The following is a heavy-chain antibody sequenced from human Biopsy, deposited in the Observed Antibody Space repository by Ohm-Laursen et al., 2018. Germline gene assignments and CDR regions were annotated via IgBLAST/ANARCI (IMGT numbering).Heavy chain of an antibody. CDR2: IVPIFGTA. J-gene: IGHJ3*02. CDR3: ASDDSRNEKNAIDI. CDR1: GGTFSNYG. D-gene: IGHD3-22*01. Sequence: SVKVSCKAPGGTFSNYGVNWVRQASGQGLEWMGGIVPIFGTANHAQRFQGRVTITADTSTSTAYMELTSLTSEDTAVYYCASDDSRNEKNAIDIWGQGTMVTVSS. V-gene: IGHV1-69*06.